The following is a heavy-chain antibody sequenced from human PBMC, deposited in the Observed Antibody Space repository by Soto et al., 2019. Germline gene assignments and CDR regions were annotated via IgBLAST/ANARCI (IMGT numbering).Heavy chain of an antibody. J-gene: IGHJ4*02. Sequence: EVQLLESGGGLVQPGGSLRLSCAASEFTFSNYAMNWVRQAPGKGLEWVSAISYGGGTTYYADSVKGRFTISRDNSKNTLYLKLNSLTAEDTAVYYCAKNPGYSYDSTGDHFDYWGQGTLVSVSS. V-gene: IGHV3-23*01. CDR2: ISYGGGTT. CDR1: EFTFSNYA. D-gene: IGHD3-22*01. CDR3: AKNPGYSYDSTGDHFDY.